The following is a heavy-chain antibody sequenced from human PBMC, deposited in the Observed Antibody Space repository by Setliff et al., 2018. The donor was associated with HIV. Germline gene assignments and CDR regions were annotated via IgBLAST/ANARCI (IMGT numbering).Heavy chain of an antibody. Sequence: GGSLRLSCVASGFTVISKSMSWVRQAPGKGLEWVSVIYSGGSTYYADSVKGRFTISRDNSKNTLYLQMSSLRAEDTAVYYCAKGGANGWYGGYFQHWGQGTLVTVSS. J-gene: IGHJ1*01. V-gene: IGHV3-53*01. CDR1: GFTVISKS. D-gene: IGHD6-19*01. CDR2: IYSGGST. CDR3: AKGGANGWYGGYFQH.